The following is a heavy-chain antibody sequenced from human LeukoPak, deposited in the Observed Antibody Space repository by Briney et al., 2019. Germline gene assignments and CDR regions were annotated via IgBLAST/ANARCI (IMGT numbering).Heavy chain of an antibody. V-gene: IGHV3-43*01. CDR1: GFTFDDYT. CDR2: ITWDGGST. J-gene: IGHJ6*03. Sequence: GGSLRLSCAASGFTFDDYTMHWVRQAPGKGLEWVSLITWDGGSTYYADSVKGRFTISRDTSKNTLYLQMNSLRAEDTAVYYCAKRSESYSNYYYYMDVWGKGTTVTISS. CDR3: AKRSESYSNYYYYMDV. D-gene: IGHD1-26*01.